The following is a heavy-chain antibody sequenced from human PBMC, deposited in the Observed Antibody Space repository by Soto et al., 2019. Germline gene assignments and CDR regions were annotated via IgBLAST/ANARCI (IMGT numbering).Heavy chain of an antibody. J-gene: IGHJ4*02. Sequence: GGSLRLSCAASGFTFSSYAMSWVRQAPGKGLEWVSAISGSGGSTYYADSVKGRFTISRDNAKNTLYLQMNSLRAEDTAVYYCANDAHGGGYVDYWGQGTLVTVSS. CDR1: GFTFSSYA. CDR2: ISGSGGST. V-gene: IGHV3-23*01. D-gene: IGHD3-22*01. CDR3: ANDAHGGGYVDY.